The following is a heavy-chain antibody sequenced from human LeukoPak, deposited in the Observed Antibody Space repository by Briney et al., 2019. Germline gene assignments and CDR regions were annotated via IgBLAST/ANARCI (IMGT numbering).Heavy chain of an antibody. CDR1: GFTFSSYG. Sequence: PGGSLRLSCAASGFTFSSYGMHWVRQAPGKGLEWVAVIWYDGSNKYYADSVKGRFTISRDNSKNTLYLQMNSLRAEDTAVYYCARSAPFDAFDIWGQGTMVTVSS. V-gene: IGHV3-33*01. CDR3: ARSAPFDAFDI. CDR2: IWYDGSNK. J-gene: IGHJ3*02.